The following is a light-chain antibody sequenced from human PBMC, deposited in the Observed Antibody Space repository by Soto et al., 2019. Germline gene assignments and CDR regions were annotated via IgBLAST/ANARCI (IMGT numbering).Light chain of an antibody. CDR3: CSNAGAGTFV. CDR1: SSDVGSYNH. V-gene: IGLV2-23*03. CDR2: EGN. J-gene: IGLJ2*01. Sequence: QSALTQPASVSGSPGQSTTISCTGTSSDVGSYNHVSWYQQYPGKAPKPLIYEGNKRPSGVSNRFSGSKSGNTASLSISGLQAEDEADYYCCSNAGAGTFVFGGGTQLTVL.